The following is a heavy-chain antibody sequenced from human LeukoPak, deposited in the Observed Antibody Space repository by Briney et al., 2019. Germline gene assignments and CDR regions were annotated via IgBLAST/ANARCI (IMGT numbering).Heavy chain of an antibody. J-gene: IGHJ4*02. Sequence: GASVKVSCKASGYTFTSYYMHWVRQAPGQGLEWMGIINPSGGSTSYAQKFQGRVTMTRDTSTSTVYMELSSLRSEDTAVYYCARLNCSGGSCYPTGLDYWGQGTLVAVSS. CDR1: GYTFTSYY. CDR2: INPSGGST. CDR3: ARLNCSGGSCYPTGLDY. D-gene: IGHD2-15*01. V-gene: IGHV1-46*01.